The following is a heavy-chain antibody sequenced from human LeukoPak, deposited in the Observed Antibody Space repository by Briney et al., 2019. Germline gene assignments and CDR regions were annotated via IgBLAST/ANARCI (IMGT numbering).Heavy chain of an antibody. CDR3: ARAPSQPYWFDP. Sequence: ASVNVCCKSSAYTFTSYYMHLVRQPPGQGLELMGIINPSGGSTSYAQKFQGRVTMTRDTSTSTVYMELSSLRSEDTAVYYCARAPSQPYWFDPWGQGTLVTVSS. CDR1: AYTFTSYY. J-gene: IGHJ5*02. CDR2: INPSGGST. V-gene: IGHV1-46*01.